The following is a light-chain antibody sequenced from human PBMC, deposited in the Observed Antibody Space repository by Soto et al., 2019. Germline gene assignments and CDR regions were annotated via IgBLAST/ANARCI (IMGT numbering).Light chain of an antibody. CDR1: QSVSDNY. Sequence: IVLTQSPGTLSLSPGGRATLSCWASQSVSDNYLAWYQQKPGQAPRLLIYGASTRATGIPDRFSGSGSGTDFTLTISRLEPEDFAVYYCQQYDNSLRTFGQGTRVQIK. V-gene: IGKV3-20*01. J-gene: IGKJ1*01. CDR3: QQYDNSLRT. CDR2: GAS.